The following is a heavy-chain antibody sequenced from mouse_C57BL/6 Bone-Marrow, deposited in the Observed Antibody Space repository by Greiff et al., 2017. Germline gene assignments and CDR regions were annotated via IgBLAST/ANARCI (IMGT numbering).Heavy chain of an antibody. Sequence: VQLQQPGAELVKPGASVKMSCKASGYTFTSYWITWVKQRPGQGLEWIGDIYPGSGSTNYNEKFKSKATLTVDTSSSTASMQLSSLTTADSAVYYCGDSSGGGWFAYWGQGTLVTVSA. CDR2: IYPGSGST. CDR3: GDSSGGGWFAY. J-gene: IGHJ3*01. CDR1: GYTFTSYW. V-gene: IGHV1-55*01. D-gene: IGHD3-2*02.